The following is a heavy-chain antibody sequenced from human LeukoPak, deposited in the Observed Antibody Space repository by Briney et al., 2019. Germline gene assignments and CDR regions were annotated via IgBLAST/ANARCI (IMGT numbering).Heavy chain of an antibody. V-gene: IGHV1-46*01. CDR1: GYTFTSYY. J-gene: IGHJ4*02. CDR3: ARARFSYYDSSGYYPIYYFDY. CDR2: INPSGGST. Sequence: ASVKVSCKASGYTFTSYYMHWVRQAPGQGLEWMGIINPSGGSTSYAQKFQGRVTMTRNTSISTAYMELSSLRSEDTAVYYCARARFSYYDSSGYYPIYYFDYWGQGTLVTVSS. D-gene: IGHD3-22*01.